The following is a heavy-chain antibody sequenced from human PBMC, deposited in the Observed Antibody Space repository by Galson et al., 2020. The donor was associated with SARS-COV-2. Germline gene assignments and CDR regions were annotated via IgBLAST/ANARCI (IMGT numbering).Heavy chain of an antibody. V-gene: IGHV4-34*01. CDR1: VESFSGHY. CDR3: ARESRGPRGRTVALDY. Sequence: SETLSLTCDVYVESFSGHYWSWIRQTPGTGLEWIGDVSHSGSTTYNPSLESRVTMSVDTSKNQFSLKLRSVTAADTAVYYCARESRGPRGRTVALDYWGHGTRVTVSA. D-gene: IGHD2-15*01. J-gene: IGHJ4*01. CDR2: VSHSGST.